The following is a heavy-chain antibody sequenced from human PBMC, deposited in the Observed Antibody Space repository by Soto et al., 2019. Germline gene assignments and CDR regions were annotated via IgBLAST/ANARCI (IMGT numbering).Heavy chain of an antibody. CDR3: ARNSGYDFWSGYLY. J-gene: IGHJ4*02. D-gene: IGHD3-3*01. CDR2: ISASGGST. Sequence: GGSLRLSCAASGFTFITNAMSWVCQAPGKGLEWVSSISASGGSTNYADSVKGRFTISRDNSKNTLYLQMNSLRAEDTAVYYCARNSGYDFWSGYLYWGQGTLVTVSS. CDR1: GFTFITNA. V-gene: IGHV3-23*01.